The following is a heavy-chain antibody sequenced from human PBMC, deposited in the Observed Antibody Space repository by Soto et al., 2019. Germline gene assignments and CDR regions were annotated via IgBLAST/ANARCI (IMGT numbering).Heavy chain of an antibody. J-gene: IGHJ6*02. Sequence: RQSAGKGLEWLAVISYDGTTKYYADSVKGRFTISRDNSKNTLYLQMNSLRAEDTAVYYCAKDLAVGYYDFWSGYYSGMDVWGQGTTVTVSS. V-gene: IGHV3-30*18. CDR2: ISYDGTTK. CDR3: AKDLAVGYYDFWSGYYSGMDV. D-gene: IGHD3-3*01.